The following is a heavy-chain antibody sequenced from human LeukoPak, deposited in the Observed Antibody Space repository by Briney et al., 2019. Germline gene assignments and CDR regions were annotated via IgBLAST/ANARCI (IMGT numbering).Heavy chain of an antibody. V-gene: IGHV4-34*01. CDR3: ARHRSPRYYYYMDV. J-gene: IGHJ6*03. CDR1: GGSFSGYY. CDR2: INHSGST. Sequence: SETLSLTCAVYGGSFSGYYWSWIRQPPGKGLEWIGEINHSGSTNYNPSLKSRVTISVDTSKNQFSLKLSSVTAAETAVYYCARHRSPRYYYYMDVWGKGTTVTISS.